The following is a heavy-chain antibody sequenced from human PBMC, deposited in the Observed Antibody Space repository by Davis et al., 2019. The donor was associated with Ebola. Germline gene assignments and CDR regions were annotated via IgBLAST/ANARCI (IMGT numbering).Heavy chain of an antibody. CDR3: ARGATTNYYYYYGMDV. CDR2: IYYSGST. Sequence: MPSETLSLTCTVSGGSISSSSYYWGWIRQPPGKGLEWIGSIYYSGSTYYNPSLKSRVTISVDTSKNQFSLKLSSVTAADTAVYYCARGATTNYYYYYGMDVWGQGTTVTVSS. CDR1: GGSISSSSYY. D-gene: IGHD5-12*01. V-gene: IGHV4-39*07. J-gene: IGHJ6*02.